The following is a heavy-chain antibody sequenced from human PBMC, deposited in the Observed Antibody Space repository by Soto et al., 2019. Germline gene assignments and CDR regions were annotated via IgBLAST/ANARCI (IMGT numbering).Heavy chain of an antibody. V-gene: IGHV1-69*13. CDR3: ARDQCSSTSCPLYYYYCMDF. J-gene: IGHJ6*02. CDR2: IIPIFGTA. D-gene: IGHD2-2*01. Sequence: SVKVSCKASGGTFSSYAISWVRQAPGQGLEWMGGIIPIFGTANYAQKFQGRVTITADESTSTAYMELSSLRSEDTAVYYCARDQCSSTSCPLYYYYCMDFWGQGTTVTVSS. CDR1: GGTFSSYA.